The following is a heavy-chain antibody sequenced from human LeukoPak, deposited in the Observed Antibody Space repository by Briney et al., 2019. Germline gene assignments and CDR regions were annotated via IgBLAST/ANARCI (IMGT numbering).Heavy chain of an antibody. CDR1: GFTFSTYA. D-gene: IGHD3-9*01. CDR3: AKWGDYDILTGYYDSDY. CDR2: VSGRDDST. J-gene: IGHJ4*02. V-gene: IGHV3-23*01. Sequence: GASLRLSCAASGFTFSTYAMSWVRQAPGKGLEWVSAVSGRDDSTYYADSVKGRFTISRDTSKNTLYLQMNSLRAEDTAVYYCAKWGDYDILTGYYDSDYWGQGTLVTVSS.